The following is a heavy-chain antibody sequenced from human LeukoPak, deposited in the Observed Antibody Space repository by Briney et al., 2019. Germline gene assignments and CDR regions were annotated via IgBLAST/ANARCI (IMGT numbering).Heavy chain of an antibody. CDR2: IYTSGST. CDR3: ARDLDSSGWCNFDY. CDR1: GGSISSYY. D-gene: IGHD6-19*01. Sequence: SETLPLTCTVSGGSISSYYWSWIRQPAGKGLEWIGRIYTSGSTNYNPSLKSRVTMSVDTSKYQFSLKLSSVTAADTAVYYCARDLDSSGWCNFDYWGQGTLVTVSS. V-gene: IGHV4-4*07. J-gene: IGHJ4*02.